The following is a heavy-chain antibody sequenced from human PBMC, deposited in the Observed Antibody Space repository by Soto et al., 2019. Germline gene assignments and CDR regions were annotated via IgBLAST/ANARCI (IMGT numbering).Heavy chain of an antibody. CDR2: ISYDGSNK. CDR3: AKARPVVAATPDY. J-gene: IGHJ4*02. V-gene: IGHV3-30*18. CDR1: GFTFSSYG. D-gene: IGHD2-15*01. Sequence: PGGSLRLSCAASGFTFSSYGMHWVRQAPGKGLEWVAVISYDGSNKYYADSVKGRFTISRDNSKNTLYLQMNSLRAEDTAVYYCAKARPVVAATPDYWGQGTLVTVSS.